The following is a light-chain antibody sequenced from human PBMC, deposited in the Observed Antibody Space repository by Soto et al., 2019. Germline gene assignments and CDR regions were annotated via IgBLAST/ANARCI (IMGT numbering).Light chain of an antibody. CDR3: QQRSNWPMYT. J-gene: IGKJ2*01. V-gene: IGKV3-11*01. CDR1: QSVSSY. Sequence: EIVLTQSPATLSLSPGERATLSCRASQSVSSYLAWYQQKPGQAPRLLIYDASNRATGIPARFSGGGSGTDFNLTISSLEPEDVAVYYCQQRSNWPMYTFGQGTKLEIK. CDR2: DAS.